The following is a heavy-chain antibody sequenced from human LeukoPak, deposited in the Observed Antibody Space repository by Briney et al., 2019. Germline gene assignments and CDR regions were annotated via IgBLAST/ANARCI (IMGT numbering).Heavy chain of an antibody. CDR3: SRQVVGNDY. CDR2: INHSGYT. D-gene: IGHD3-22*01. CDR1: GESSFSRYY. Sequence: SETLSLTCAVYGESSFSRYYWSWIRQTPGGALKWIGEINHSGYTNYNPSLKSRVTLSIDTSKNQFSLRLNSVTAAYTAVYYCSRQVVGNDYWGQGTLATVSS. V-gene: IGHV4-34*01. J-gene: IGHJ4*02.